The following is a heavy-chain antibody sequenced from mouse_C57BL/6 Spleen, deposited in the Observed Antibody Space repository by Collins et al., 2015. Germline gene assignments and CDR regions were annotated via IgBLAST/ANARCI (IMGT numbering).Heavy chain of an antibody. D-gene: IGHD6-1*01. CDR3: ASEGPRAVDY. CDR1: GYSFTDYN. J-gene: IGHJ4*01. CDR2: INPNYGTT. V-gene: IGHV1-39*01. Sequence: EFQLQQSGPELVEPGASVKISCKASGYSFTDYNMNWVKQTNGTSLEWIGIINPNYGTTTYNQKFKGKATLTIDQSSRIAYMELSSLTSEDSAVFYCASEGPRAVDYWGQGTSVTVSS.